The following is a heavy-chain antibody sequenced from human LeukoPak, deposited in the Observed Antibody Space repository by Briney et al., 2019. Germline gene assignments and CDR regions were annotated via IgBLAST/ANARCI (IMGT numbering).Heavy chain of an antibody. Sequence: QPGRSLRLSFAASGXTFDDYAMHWVRQAPGKSLEWVALISGDGGSTNYADSVKGRFTISRDNSKNSLHLQMNSLTTEDTALYYCTRDPYCSSTSCYGWFDPWGQGTLVIVSS. D-gene: IGHD2-2*01. CDR3: TRDPYCSSTSCYGWFDP. CDR1: GXTFDDYA. CDR2: ISGDGGST. V-gene: IGHV3-43*02. J-gene: IGHJ5*02.